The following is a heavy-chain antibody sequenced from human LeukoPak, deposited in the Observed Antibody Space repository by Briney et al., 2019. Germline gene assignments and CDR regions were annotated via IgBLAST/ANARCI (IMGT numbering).Heavy chain of an antibody. CDR3: ARGGSPPEALGGAFDI. CDR2: VSSDGSST. Sequence: PGGSLRLSCVASGFTFSSHWMHWVRRAPGKGLVWVSRVSSDGSSTRYADSVQGRFTISRDNAKNTLYLQLNSLRAGDTAEYYCARGGSPPEALGGAFDIWGQGTMVTVSS. D-gene: IGHD1-26*01. CDR1: GFTFSSHW. J-gene: IGHJ3*02. V-gene: IGHV3-74*01.